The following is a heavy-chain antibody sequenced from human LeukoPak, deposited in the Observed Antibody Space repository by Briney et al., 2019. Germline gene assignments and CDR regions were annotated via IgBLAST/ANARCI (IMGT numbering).Heavy chain of an antibody. CDR1: GFTFSSYW. V-gene: IGHV3-74*01. CDR3: ARGLVGAFDF. D-gene: IGHD1-26*01. CDR2: MNSDGSST. Sequence: GGSLRLSCAASGFTFSSYWMHWVRQAPGKGLVWVSRMNSDGSSTSYADSAKGRFTISRDNAKNTLYLQMNSLRAEDTAVYYCARGLVGAFDFWGQGNLVTVSS. J-gene: IGHJ4*02.